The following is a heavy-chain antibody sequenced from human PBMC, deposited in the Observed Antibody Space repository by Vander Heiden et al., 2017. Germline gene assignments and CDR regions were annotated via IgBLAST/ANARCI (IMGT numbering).Heavy chain of an antibody. J-gene: IGHJ3*02. D-gene: IGHD3-3*01. CDR1: GFTFSSYD. CDR2: IGTAGDT. Sequence: EVQLVESGGGLVQPGGSLRLSCAASGFTFSSYDLHWVRQATGKGLEWVSAIGTAGDTYYTGSVKGRVTISRENAKNSLYRQMNSLRAGDTAVYYCARVVYDDCGTKSGAFDIWGQGTMVTVYS. CDR3: ARVVYDDCGTKSGAFDI. V-gene: IGHV3-13*01.